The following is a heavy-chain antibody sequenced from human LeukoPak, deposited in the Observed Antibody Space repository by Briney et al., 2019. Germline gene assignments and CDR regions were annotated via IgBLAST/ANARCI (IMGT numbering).Heavy chain of an antibody. V-gene: IGHV3-7*01. Sequence: GGSLRLSCAASGFTFSNYWMSWVRQAPGKGLEWVANIKQDGSIKYYVDSVKGRFTISRDNAKNSVYLQMNSLRAEDTAVYYCARIGYSSSSFDYGGQGALVTVSS. CDR2: IKQDGSIK. CDR1: GFTFSNYW. J-gene: IGHJ4*02. CDR3: ARIGYSSSSFDY. D-gene: IGHD6-6*01.